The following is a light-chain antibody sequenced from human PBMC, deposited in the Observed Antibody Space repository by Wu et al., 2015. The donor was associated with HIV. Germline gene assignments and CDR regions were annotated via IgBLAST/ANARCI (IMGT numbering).Light chain of an antibody. J-gene: IGKJ5*01. CDR1: QSVNSY. V-gene: IGKV3-11*01. Sequence: EIVLTQSPATLSLSPGERATLSCRASQSVNSYLAWYQQKPGQAPRLLIYDASNRATGIPDRFSGSGSGTDFTLTISSLEPEDFAVYYCQQRTNWPITFGQGTRLEIK. CDR2: DAS. CDR3: QQRTNWPIT.